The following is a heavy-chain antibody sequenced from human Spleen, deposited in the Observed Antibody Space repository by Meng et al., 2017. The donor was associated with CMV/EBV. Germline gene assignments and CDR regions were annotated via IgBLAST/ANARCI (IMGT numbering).Heavy chain of an antibody. J-gene: IGHJ5*02. CDR2: ISAYNGNT. CDR1: GYTFTSYG. Sequence: ASVKVSCKASGYTFTSYGISWVRQAPGQGLEWMGWISAYNGNTNYAQKFQGRVTLTADSSTTTAYMELRSLRSDDTAVYYCARVSSRSCTSSSCYTGAYSGFAHWGQGTPVTVSS. V-gene: IGHV1-18*01. D-gene: IGHD2-2*02. CDR3: ARVSSRSCTSSSCYTGAYSGFAH.